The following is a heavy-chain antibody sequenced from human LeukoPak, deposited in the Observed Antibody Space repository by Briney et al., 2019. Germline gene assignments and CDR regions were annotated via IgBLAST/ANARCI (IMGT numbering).Heavy chain of an antibody. Sequence: EASVKVSCKASGYTFTSYYMHWVRQAPGQGLEWMGIINPSGGSTSYAQKFQGRVTMTRDMSTSTVYMELSSLRSEDTAVYYCARAVDTAMPKVFWFDPWGQGTLVTVSS. V-gene: IGHV1-46*01. D-gene: IGHD5-18*01. CDR3: ARAVDTAMPKVFWFDP. CDR1: GYTFTSYY. CDR2: INPSGGST. J-gene: IGHJ5*02.